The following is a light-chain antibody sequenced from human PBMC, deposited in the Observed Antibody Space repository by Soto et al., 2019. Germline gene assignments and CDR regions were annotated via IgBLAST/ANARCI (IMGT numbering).Light chain of an antibody. CDR2: DAS. Sequence: EIVLTQSLATLSLSPGERATLSCRASQSVSSYLAWYQQKPGQAPRLLIYDASSRATGIPARFSGSGSGTDFTLTISGLEPEDFAVYYCQQRSNWPLTFGGGTKVXI. CDR1: QSVSSY. CDR3: QQRSNWPLT. V-gene: IGKV3-11*01. J-gene: IGKJ4*01.